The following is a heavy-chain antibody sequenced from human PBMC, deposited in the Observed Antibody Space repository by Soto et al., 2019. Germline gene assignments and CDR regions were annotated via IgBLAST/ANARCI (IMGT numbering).Heavy chain of an antibody. J-gene: IGHJ4*02. Sequence: GGSLRLSCAASGFTFSSYSMNWVRQAAGKGLEWVSSSSSSSSYIYYADSVKGRFTISRDNAKNSLYLQMNSLRAEDTAVYYCARDANYDILTGYTTYFDYWGQGTLVTVSS. CDR2: SSSSSSYI. D-gene: IGHD3-9*01. V-gene: IGHV3-21*01. CDR3: ARDANYDILTGYTTYFDY. CDR1: GFTFSSYS.